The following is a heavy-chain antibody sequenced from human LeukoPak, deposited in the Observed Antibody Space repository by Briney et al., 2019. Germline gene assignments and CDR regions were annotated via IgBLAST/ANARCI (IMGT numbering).Heavy chain of an antibody. CDR1: GFTFSSYG. D-gene: IGHD6-19*01. V-gene: IGHV3-30*18. CDR2: ISYDGSNK. J-gene: IGHJ4*02. CDR3: AKGSSGWYYYLDY. Sequence: PGGSLRLSCAASGFTFSSYGMHWVRQAPGKGLEWVAVISYDGSNKYYADSVKGRFTISRDNSKNTLYLQMNSLRAEDTAVYYCAKGSSGWYYYLDYWGQGTLVTVSS.